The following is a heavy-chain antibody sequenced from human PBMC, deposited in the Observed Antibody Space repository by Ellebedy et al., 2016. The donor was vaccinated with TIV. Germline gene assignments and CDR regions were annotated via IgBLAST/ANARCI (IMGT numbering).Heavy chain of an antibody. V-gene: IGHV3-7*04. Sequence: GGSLRLXCGGSGFTFGSYWMSWVRQAPGKGLEWVANIKEDGSEKYYVDSVKGRFTVSRDNAKNSLYLQMNSLRAEDTAVYYCARGGSGSYYDYWGQGTLVTVSS. J-gene: IGHJ4*02. D-gene: IGHD1-26*01. CDR1: GFTFGSYW. CDR3: ARGGSGSYYDY. CDR2: IKEDGSEK.